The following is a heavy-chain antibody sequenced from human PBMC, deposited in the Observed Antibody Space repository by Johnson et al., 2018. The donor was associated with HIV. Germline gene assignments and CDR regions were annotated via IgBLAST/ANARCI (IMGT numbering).Heavy chain of an antibody. V-gene: IGHV3-74*03. Sequence: VQLVESGGGVVQPGRSLRLSCAASGFIFRNYWMHWVRQAPGKGLVWVARIYSDGSDTAYADSVKGRFTISRDNAKRTLYLQMNSLRAEDTAVYYCARKQWLEIPSDAFDIWGQGTMVTISS. CDR2: IYSDGSDT. CDR3: ARKQWLEIPSDAFDI. CDR1: GFIFRNYW. J-gene: IGHJ3*02. D-gene: IGHD6-19*01.